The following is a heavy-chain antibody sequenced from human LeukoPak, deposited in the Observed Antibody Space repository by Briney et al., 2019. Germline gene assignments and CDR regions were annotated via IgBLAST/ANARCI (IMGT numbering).Heavy chain of an antibody. Sequence: GGSLRLSCAASGFTFSSYAMHWVRQAPGKGLQWVAVISYDGSNKYYADSVKGRFTISRDNSKNTVYLQMNSPRAEDTAVYYCAKLAEKAPGEPHYFDYWGQGTLVTVSS. CDR3: AKLAEKAPGEPHYFDY. J-gene: IGHJ4*02. CDR1: GFTFSSYA. D-gene: IGHD3-16*01. V-gene: IGHV3-30-3*01. CDR2: ISYDGSNK.